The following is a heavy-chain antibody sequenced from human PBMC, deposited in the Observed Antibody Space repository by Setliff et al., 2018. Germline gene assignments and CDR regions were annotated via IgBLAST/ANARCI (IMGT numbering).Heavy chain of an antibody. V-gene: IGHV1-18*01. J-gene: IGHJ6*03. Sequence: ASVKVSCKASGYTFTSYGVSWVRQAPGQGLEWMGWISPANGNTNYIQRFQDRVTMTIDTSTSTAYVEVRSLTSDDTAVYYCARSPPNRGVGQGHYMDVWGIGTTVTSP. CDR2: ISPANGNT. D-gene: IGHD1-26*01. CDR1: GYTFTSYG. CDR3: ARSPPNRGVGQGHYMDV.